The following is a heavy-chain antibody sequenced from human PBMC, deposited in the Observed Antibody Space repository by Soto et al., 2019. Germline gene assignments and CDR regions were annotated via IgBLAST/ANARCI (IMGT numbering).Heavy chain of an antibody. J-gene: IGHJ4*02. CDR1: GFTFSSYW. CDR2: IKSDGSST. V-gene: IGHV3-74*01. Sequence: SLRLSCEASGFTFSSYWMHWVRQVPGKGLVWVSRIKSDGSSTNYADSVKGRFSISRDNAKNTVYLEKNSLSAEDTAVYYCARGIASAGFDYWGQGTLVTVSS. CDR3: ARGIASAGFDY. D-gene: IGHD6-13*01.